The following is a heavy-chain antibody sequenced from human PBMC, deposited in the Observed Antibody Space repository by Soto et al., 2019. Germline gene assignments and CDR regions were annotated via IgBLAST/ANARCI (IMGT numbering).Heavy chain of an antibody. J-gene: IGHJ5*02. V-gene: IGHV1-2*02. D-gene: IGHD6-13*01. CDR3: ATIHRSSPSRGSDVDP. CDR2: INPNSGAT. CDR1: DYYFPGYN. Sequence: QVQLVQSGAEVKKPGASVKVSCKAYDYYFPGYNIHWVRQAPGQGLEWMGGINPNSGATTYAQKVQGGVTLTRDASISTAYLEVRRVRSDNTAVYYCATIHRSSPSRGSDVDPWGQGTQVTVSS.